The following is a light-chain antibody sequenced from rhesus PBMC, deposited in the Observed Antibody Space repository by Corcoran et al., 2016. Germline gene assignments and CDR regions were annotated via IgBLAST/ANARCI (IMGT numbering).Light chain of an antibody. Sequence: DIVLTQSPAFQSVTLKEKVTITCQASQSIGSSLHWYQQKPDQSPKLLIKYASQSSSGVHSRFSGSGSGKYFTLTINSLEAEDAATYYCQQSSSFPWTFGQGTKVEIK. CDR1: QSIGSS. V-gene: IGKV6-55*01. J-gene: IGKJ1*01. CDR3: QQSSSFPWT. CDR2: YAS.